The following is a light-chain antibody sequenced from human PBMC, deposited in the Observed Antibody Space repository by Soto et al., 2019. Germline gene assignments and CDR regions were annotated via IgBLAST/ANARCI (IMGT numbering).Light chain of an antibody. J-gene: IGKJ1*01. V-gene: IGKV1-5*03. CDR1: QFMSVW. Sequence: DIQMTQSRSTLSASVGDRVTITCLASQFMSVWLAWYQQKPGTAPKILIYKASSLESGVPSRFSGSGSGTEFTLTISSLKNDDVATYYGQHYNSYPWTFGQGTKVDIK. CDR3: QHYNSYPWT. CDR2: KAS.